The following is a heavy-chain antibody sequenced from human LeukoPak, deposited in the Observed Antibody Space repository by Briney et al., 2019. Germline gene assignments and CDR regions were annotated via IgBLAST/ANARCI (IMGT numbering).Heavy chain of an antibody. J-gene: IGHJ4*02. Sequence: GGSLRLSCAASGFTFSSYSMNWVRQAPGKGLEWVSYISSSSSTIYYADSVKGRFTISRDNAKNSLYLQMNSLRAEDTAVYYCARGYDFWSGYSYYFDYWGQGTLVTVSS. CDR3: ARGYDFWSGYSYYFDY. CDR1: GFTFSSYS. V-gene: IGHV3-48*01. D-gene: IGHD3-3*01. CDR2: ISSSSSTI.